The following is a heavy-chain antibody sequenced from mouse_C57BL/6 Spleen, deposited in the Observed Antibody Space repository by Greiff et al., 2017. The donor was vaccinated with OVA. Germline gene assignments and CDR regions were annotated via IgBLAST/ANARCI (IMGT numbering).Heavy chain of an antibody. CDR3: ARAGNYGSFDV. CDR2: ISYDGSN. CDR1: GYSITSGYY. D-gene: IGHD2-1*01. Sequence: EVQLVESGPGLVKPSQSLSLTCSVTGYSITSGYYWNWIRQFPGNKLEWMGYISYDGSNNYNPSLKNRISITRDTSKNQFFLKLNSVTTEDTATYYCARAGNYGSFDVWGTGTTVTVSS. V-gene: IGHV3-6*01. J-gene: IGHJ1*03.